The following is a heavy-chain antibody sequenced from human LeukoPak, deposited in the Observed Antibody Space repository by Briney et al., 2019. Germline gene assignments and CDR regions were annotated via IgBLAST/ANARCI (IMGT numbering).Heavy chain of an antibody. V-gene: IGHV4-4*07. Sequence: SETLSLTCTVSGVSISSYWWTWIRQPAGKGLEWIGRIYTSGSTNYNPSLESRVTMSVDTSKNQFSLKLSSVTAADTALYYCARETGSGSYDYCGQGTLVTVPS. D-gene: IGHD3-10*01. CDR1: GVSISSYW. CDR2: IYTSGST. J-gene: IGHJ4*02. CDR3: ARETGSGSYDY.